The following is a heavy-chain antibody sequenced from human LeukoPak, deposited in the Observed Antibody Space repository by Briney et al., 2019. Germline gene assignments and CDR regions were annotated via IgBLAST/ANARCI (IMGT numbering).Heavy chain of an antibody. J-gene: IGHJ4*02. CDR2: MNPNSGNT. D-gene: IGHD3-22*01. CDR3: AKDGYYDSSGYYSGTRGFDY. CDR1: GYTFTSYD. V-gene: IGHV1-8*03. Sequence: ASVKVSCKASGYTFTSYDINWVRQATGQGLEWMGWMNPNSGNTGYAQKFQGRVTITRNTSISTAYMELSSLRAEDTAVYYCAKDGYYDSSGYYSGTRGFDYWGQGTLVTVSS.